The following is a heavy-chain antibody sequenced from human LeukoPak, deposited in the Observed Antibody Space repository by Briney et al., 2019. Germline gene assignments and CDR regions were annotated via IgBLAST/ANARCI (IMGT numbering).Heavy chain of an antibody. V-gene: IGHV3-7*01. Sequence: GGSLRLSCAASGFTFSSYAMIWVRQAPGKGLEWVANIKQDGSEKYYVDSVKGRFTISRDNAKNSLYLQMNSLRAEDTAVYYCARDEIAVAGSFDYWGQGTLVTVSS. CDR3: ARDEIAVAGSFDY. D-gene: IGHD6-19*01. CDR2: IKQDGSEK. CDR1: GFTFSSYA. J-gene: IGHJ4*02.